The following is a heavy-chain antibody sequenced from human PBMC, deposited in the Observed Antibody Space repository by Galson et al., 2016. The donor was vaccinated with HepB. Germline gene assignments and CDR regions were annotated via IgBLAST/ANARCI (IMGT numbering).Heavy chain of an antibody. CDR2: ISAYNGIT. V-gene: IGHV1-18*04. D-gene: IGHD3-10*01. CDR3: AGGGFPPY. Sequence: SGYTFIKYDINWVRQAPGQGLEWMGRISAYNGITDYAQNLQGRVTLTTDTSTSTAYMELRSLSSDDTAVYYCAGGGFPPYWGPGTLLIVSS. J-gene: IGHJ4*02. CDR1: GYTFIKYD.